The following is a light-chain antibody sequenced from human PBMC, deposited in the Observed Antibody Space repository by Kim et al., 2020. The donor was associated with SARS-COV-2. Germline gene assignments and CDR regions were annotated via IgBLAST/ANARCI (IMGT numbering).Light chain of an antibody. CDR1: NIGSKN. CDR2: RDS. CDR3: QVWDSSTDVV. Sequence: VALGQTARITFGGNNIGSKNVHWYQQKPGQAPVLVIYRDSNRPSGIPERFSGSNSGNTATLTISRAQAGDEADYYCQVWDSSTDVVFGGGTQLTVL. J-gene: IGLJ2*01. V-gene: IGLV3-9*01.